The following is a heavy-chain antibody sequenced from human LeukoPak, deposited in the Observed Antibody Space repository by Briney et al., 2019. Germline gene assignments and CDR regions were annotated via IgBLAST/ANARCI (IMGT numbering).Heavy chain of an antibody. Sequence: GGSLRLSCAASGLTFRSYWMSWVRQAPGKGLEWVANINQGGSVKYYVDSVKGRFTISRDDAKNSLYVQMNSLRDEDTAVYYCARVGYSGWNLEYWGQGTLVTVPS. D-gene: IGHD5-12*01. CDR3: ARVGYSGWNLEY. CDR1: GLTFRSYW. V-gene: IGHV3-7*01. CDR2: INQGGSVK. J-gene: IGHJ4*02.